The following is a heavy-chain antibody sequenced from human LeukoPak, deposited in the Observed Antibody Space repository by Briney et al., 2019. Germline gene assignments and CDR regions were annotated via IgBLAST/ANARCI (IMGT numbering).Heavy chain of an antibody. CDR2: IYYSGST. V-gene: IGHV4-59*12. D-gene: IGHD1-26*01. Sequence: SETLSLTCTVSGGSISSYYWSWIRQPPGKGLEWIGYIYYSGSTNYNPSLKSRVTISVDTSKNQFSLKLSSVTAADTAVYYCARDKSGSFDYWGQGTLVTVSS. CDR3: ARDKSGSFDY. J-gene: IGHJ4*02. CDR1: GGSISSYY.